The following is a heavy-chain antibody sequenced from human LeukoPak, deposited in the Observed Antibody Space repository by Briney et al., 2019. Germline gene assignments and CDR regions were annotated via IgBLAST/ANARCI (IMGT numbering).Heavy chain of an antibody. J-gene: IGHJ6*03. CDR3: ARLRMVRGVREGRNSYYYYYMDV. D-gene: IGHD3-10*01. V-gene: IGHV4-59*01. CDR2: IYYSGST. CDR1: GGSISSYY. Sequence: SETLSLTCTVSGGSISSYYWSWIRQPPGKGLEWIGYIYYSGSTNYNPSLKSRVTISVDTSKNQFSLKLSSVTAADTAVYYCARLRMVRGVREGRNSYYYYYMDVWGKGTTVTISS.